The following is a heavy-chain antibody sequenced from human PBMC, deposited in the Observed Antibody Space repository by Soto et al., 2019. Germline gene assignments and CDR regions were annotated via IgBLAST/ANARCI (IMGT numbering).Heavy chain of an antibody. Sequence: ASVKVSCKASGYTFTSYYMHWVRQAPGQGLEWMGIINPSGGSTSYAQKFQGRVTMTRDTSTSTVYMELSSLRSQDTAVYFCARRAYSSSSSEYYYYGMDVWGQGTTVTVSS. CDR1: GYTFTSYY. D-gene: IGHD6-6*01. V-gene: IGHV1-46*01. CDR3: ARRAYSSSSSEYYYYGMDV. J-gene: IGHJ6*02. CDR2: INPSGGST.